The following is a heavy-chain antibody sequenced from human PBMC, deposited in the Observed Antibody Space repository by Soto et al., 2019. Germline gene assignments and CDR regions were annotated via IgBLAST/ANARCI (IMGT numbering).Heavy chain of an antibody. J-gene: IGHJ6*02. CDR3: ARENAGPRGRITGTTSSGMDV. V-gene: IGHV4-61*01. Sequence: SETLSLTCAVSGYSISTGFNWAWIRQPPGKGLEWIGYIYYSGSTNCNPSRKSRVTISVDTTKNQVSLKVRSVTAADTAVYYCARENAGPRGRITGTTSSGMDVWGQGTTVTVSS. CDR2: IYYSGST. D-gene: IGHD1-7*01. CDR1: GYSISTGFN.